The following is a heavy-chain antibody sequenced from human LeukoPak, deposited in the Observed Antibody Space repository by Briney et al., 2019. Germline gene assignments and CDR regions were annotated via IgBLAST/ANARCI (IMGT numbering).Heavy chain of an antibody. Sequence: QAGGSLRLSCADSGFTVSSNYMRWVRQAPGKGLEWVSVIYSGGSTHYADSVKGRFTISRDNSKNTLYLQMNSLRAEDTAVYYCARDRLHYDSLTGYSADWGQGTLVTVSS. V-gene: IGHV3-66*01. CDR3: ARDRLHYDSLTGYSAD. D-gene: IGHD3-9*01. J-gene: IGHJ4*02. CDR1: GFTVSSNY. CDR2: IYSGGST.